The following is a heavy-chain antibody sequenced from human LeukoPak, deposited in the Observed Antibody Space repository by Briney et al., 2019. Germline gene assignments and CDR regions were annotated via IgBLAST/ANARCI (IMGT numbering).Heavy chain of an antibody. CDR1: GGSISSGDYY. CDR3: ARGSILGYCSGGSCSYGMDV. J-gene: IGHJ6*02. Sequence: SETLSLTCTVSGGSISSGDYYWSWIRQPPGKGLEWIVYIYYSGSTYYNPSLKSRVTISVDTSKNQFSLKLSSVTAADTAVYYCARGSILGYCSGGSCSYGMDVWGQGTTVTVSS. CDR2: IYYSGST. V-gene: IGHV4-30-4*01. D-gene: IGHD2-15*01.